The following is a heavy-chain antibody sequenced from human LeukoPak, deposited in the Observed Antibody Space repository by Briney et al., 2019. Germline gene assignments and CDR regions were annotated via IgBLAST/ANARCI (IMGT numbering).Heavy chain of an antibody. D-gene: IGHD6-13*01. CDR1: GGSISSYY. J-gene: IGHJ4*02. V-gene: IGHV4-59*01. Sequence: SETLSPTCTVSGGSISSYYWSWIRQPPGKGLEWIGYIYYSGSTNYNPSLKSRVTISVDTSKNQFSLKLSSVTAADTAVYYCAGGGIAAAAFDYWGQGTLVTVSS. CDR3: AGGGIAAAAFDY. CDR2: IYYSGST.